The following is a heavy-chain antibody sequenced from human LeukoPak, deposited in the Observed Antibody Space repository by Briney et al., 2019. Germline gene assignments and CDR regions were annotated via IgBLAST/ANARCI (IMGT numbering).Heavy chain of an antibody. J-gene: IGHJ4*02. Sequence: ASVKVSCKASGYTFSNHDMHWVRQAPGHSLEWVGCINPDTGYTKYSHEFQGRVTITSDTAASTAYMELGSLTSEDMAVYYCSRDGHRRYYYDSGSYPSGDYWAQGTLVTVSS. V-gene: IGHV1-3*03. CDR1: GYTFSNHD. CDR2: INPDTGYT. CDR3: SRDGHRRYYYDSGSYPSGDY. D-gene: IGHD3-10*01.